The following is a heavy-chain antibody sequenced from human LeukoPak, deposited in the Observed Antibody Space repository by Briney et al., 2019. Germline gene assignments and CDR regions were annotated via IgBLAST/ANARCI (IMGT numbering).Heavy chain of an antibody. CDR2: ISSGSSYI. CDR3: AKGYCSGGSCYFNYFDY. D-gene: IGHD2-15*01. J-gene: IGHJ4*02. CDR1: GFTFSSYS. Sequence: GGSLRLSCAASGFTFSSYSMNWVRQAPGKGPEWVSSISSGSSYIYYADSVKGRFTISRDNAKNSLYLQMNSLRAEDTAVYYCAKGYCSGGSCYFNYFDYWGQGTLVTVSS. V-gene: IGHV3-21*01.